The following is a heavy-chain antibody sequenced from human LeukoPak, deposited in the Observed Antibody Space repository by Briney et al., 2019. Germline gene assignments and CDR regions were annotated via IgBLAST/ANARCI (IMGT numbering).Heavy chain of an antibody. D-gene: IGHD3-22*01. Sequence: GSLRLSCTASGFIFSSFTMTWVRQAPGKGLEWVSSISSSSTYIYYADSVKGRFTVSRDNAKNSLYLQMNSLRAEDTAMYYCARSEDYYDTSGYFGYWGQGTLVTVSS. CDR1: GFIFSSFT. CDR3: ARSEDYYDTSGYFGY. V-gene: IGHV3-21*01. J-gene: IGHJ4*02. CDR2: ISSSSTYI.